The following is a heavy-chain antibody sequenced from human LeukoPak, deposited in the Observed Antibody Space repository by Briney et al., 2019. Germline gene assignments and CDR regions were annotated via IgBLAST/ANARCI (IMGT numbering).Heavy chain of an antibody. D-gene: IGHD6-13*01. V-gene: IGHV1-2*02. CDR1: GYTFTDYY. Sequence: ASVKVSCKASGYTFTDYYMHWVRQAPGQGLEWMGWINPNSGGTNYAQKFQGRVTMTRDTSISTAYMELSRLRSGDTAVYYCARWDPTYDIAASGTSNYYWGQGTLVTVSS. J-gene: IGHJ4*02. CDR3: ARWDPTYDIAASGTSNYY. CDR2: INPNSGGT.